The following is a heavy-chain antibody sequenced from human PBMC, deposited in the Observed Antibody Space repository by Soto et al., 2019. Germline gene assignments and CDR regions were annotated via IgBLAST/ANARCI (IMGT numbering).Heavy chain of an antibody. D-gene: IGHD2-21*01. CDR3: AREFAVVVNGIGYYYDFDV. CDR1: GGTFSAFA. J-gene: IGHJ6*02. Sequence: SVKVSCKVSGGTFSAFAISWVRQAPGQGLEWMGGIVPIFGSSTYAQKFQGRLMITADRSTNTAYMELSSLRSDDTAIYFCAREFAVVVNGIGYYYDFDVWGQGPTVTVSS. V-gene: IGHV1-69*06. CDR2: IVPIFGSS.